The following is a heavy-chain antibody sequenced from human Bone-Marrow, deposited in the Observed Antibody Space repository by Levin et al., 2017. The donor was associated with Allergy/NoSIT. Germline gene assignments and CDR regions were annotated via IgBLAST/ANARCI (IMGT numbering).Heavy chain of an antibody. Sequence: SETLSLTCAVYGGSFSGYYWSWIRQPPGKGLEWIGEINHSGSTNYNPSLKSRVTISVDTSKNQFSLKLSSVTAADTAVYYCARTDSSSTSSPYYYYYYMDVWGKGTTVTVSS. CDR2: INHSGST. V-gene: IGHV4-34*01. CDR1: GGSFSGYY. D-gene: IGHD2-2*01. CDR3: ARTDSSSTSSPYYYYYYMDV. J-gene: IGHJ6*03.